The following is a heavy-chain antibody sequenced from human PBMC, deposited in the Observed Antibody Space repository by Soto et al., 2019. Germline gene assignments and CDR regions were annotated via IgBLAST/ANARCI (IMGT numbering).Heavy chain of an antibody. D-gene: IGHD6-19*01. CDR1: GGSISSGGYY. CDR3: ARGKRWLVSYYYGMDV. Sequence: SETLSLTCTVSGGSISSGGYYWSWIRQHPGKGLEWMGYIYYSGSTYYNPSLKSRVTIAVDTSKNQFSLKLSSVTAADTAVYYCARGKRWLVSYYYGMDVWGQGTTVTVSS. J-gene: IGHJ6*02. CDR2: IYYSGST. V-gene: IGHV4-31*03.